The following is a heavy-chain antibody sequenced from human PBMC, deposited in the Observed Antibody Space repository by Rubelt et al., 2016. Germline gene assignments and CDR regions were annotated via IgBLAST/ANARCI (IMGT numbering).Heavy chain of an antibody. V-gene: IGHV2-70*15. CDR3: ARISGSRYYFDY. J-gene: IGHJ4*02. D-gene: IGHD5-12*01. Sequence: QVTLRESGPALVKPTQTLTLPCTFSGFSLSTSGMCVSWIRQPPGKALEWLARIDWEDDKYYNTSLKTRLTISTDTSKNQVVLTMTNMDPADTATYYCARISGSRYYFDYWGQGTLVTVSS. CDR2: IDWEDDK. CDR1: GFSLSTSGMC.